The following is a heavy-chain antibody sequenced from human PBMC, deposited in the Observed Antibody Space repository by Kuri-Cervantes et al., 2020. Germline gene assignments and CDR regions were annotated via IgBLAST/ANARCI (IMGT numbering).Heavy chain of an antibody. CDR2: IYWDDDK. Sequence: SGPTLVKPTQTLTLTCTFSGFSLSTSGVGVGWIRQPPGRALEWLALIYWDDDKRYSPSLKIRLTITKDTSKNQVVLTMTNMDPGDTATYYCARIYGSSGLDYWGQGTPVTVSS. V-gene: IGHV2-5*02. J-gene: IGHJ4*02. CDR1: GFSLSTSGVG. D-gene: IGHD6-19*01. CDR3: ARIYGSSGLDY.